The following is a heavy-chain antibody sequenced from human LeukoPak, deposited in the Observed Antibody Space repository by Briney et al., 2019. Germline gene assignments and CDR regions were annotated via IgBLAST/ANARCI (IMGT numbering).Heavy chain of an antibody. CDR2: IKQDGSEK. D-gene: IGHD2-2*01. V-gene: IGHV3-7*01. Sequence: GSLRLSCAASGFTFSSYAMHWVRQAPGKGLEWVANIKQDGSEKYYVDSVKGRFTISRDNAKNSLYLQMNSLRAEDTAVYYCARDRDLGYCSSTSCHNWFDPWGQGTLVTVSS. J-gene: IGHJ5*02. CDR1: GFTFSSYA. CDR3: ARDRDLGYCSSTSCHNWFDP.